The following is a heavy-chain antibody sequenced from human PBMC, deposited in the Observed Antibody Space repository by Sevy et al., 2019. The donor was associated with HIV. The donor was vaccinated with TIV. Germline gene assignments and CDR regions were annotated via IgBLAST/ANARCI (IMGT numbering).Heavy chain of an antibody. D-gene: IGHD3-10*01. V-gene: IGHV4-39*01. CDR2: IFFSGST. Sequence: SETLSPTCTVSGVSISSSSYDWGWIRQPPGKGLEWIASIFFSGSTYYNPSLKSRVTISVDTSKNQFSQKLNSVTAADTALYYCARQGGLVDRAFDYWGQGTLVTVSS. CDR1: GVSISSSSYD. CDR3: ARQGGLVDRAFDY. J-gene: IGHJ4*02.